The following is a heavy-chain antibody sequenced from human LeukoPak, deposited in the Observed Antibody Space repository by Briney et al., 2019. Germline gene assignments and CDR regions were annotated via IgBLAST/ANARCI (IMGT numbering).Heavy chain of an antibody. CDR3: ASQSRGSGSYADS. Sequence: SETLSLTCTVSGGSISSSSSYWGWIRQPPEKGLEWISFISYGGTTFYNPSLKSRVTISVDTSKNQLSLKLSSVTAADTAVYYCASQSRGSGSYADSWGQGILVTVSS. J-gene: IGHJ4*02. V-gene: IGHV4-39*01. CDR1: GGSISSSSSY. D-gene: IGHD3-10*01. CDR2: ISYGGTT.